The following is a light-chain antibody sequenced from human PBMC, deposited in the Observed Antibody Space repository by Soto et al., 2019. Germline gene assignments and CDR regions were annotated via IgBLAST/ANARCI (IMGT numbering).Light chain of an antibody. CDR1: QTISSW. J-gene: IGKJ1*01. Sequence: DIQMTQSPSTLSGSLGDRVTITCRASQTISSWLSCYQQKPGKAPKRPNYKASTLKSGVPSRFSGSESGTEFHLTISSLQPDDFATSYCQLYNSYPEAFGQGTKVDIK. CDR3: QLYNSYPEA. CDR2: KAS. V-gene: IGKV1-5*03.